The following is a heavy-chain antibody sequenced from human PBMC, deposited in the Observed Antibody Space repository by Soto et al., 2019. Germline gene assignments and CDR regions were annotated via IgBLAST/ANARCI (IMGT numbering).Heavy chain of an antibody. V-gene: IGHV1-46*01. CDR1: GYTFTSYY. J-gene: IGHJ6*02. D-gene: IGHD3-3*01. Sequence: VKVACTTFGYTFTSYYMHWLRQKPGQGLEWMGIINPSGGSTSYAQKFQGRVTMTRDTSTSTVYMELSSLRSEDTAVYYCATSCITIFEVVITYYYGMDVWGQGTTVTSP. CDR2: INPSGGST. CDR3: ATSCITIFEVVITYYYGMDV.